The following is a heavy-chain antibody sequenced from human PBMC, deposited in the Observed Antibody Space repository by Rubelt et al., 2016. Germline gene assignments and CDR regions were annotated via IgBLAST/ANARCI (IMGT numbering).Heavy chain of an antibody. CDR2: IYYSGST. J-gene: IGHJ4*02. D-gene: IGHD5-12*01. Sequence: QVQLQESGPGLVKPSETLSLTCTVSGGSISSYYWSWIRQPPGKGLEWIGYIYYSGSTNYNPSLKSRVTISVDTSKNQFSLKLSSGTAADTAVYYCAGSAWIPHYFDYWGQGTLVTVSS. V-gene: IGHV4-59*01. CDR3: AGSAWIPHYFDY. CDR1: GGSISSYY.